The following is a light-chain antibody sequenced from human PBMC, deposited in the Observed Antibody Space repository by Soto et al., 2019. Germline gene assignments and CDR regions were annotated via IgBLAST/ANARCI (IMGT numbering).Light chain of an antibody. V-gene: IGKV3-20*01. CDR3: LLYGYSPRFT. CDR1: QSIPTSY. Sequence: EIVLTQSPGTLSLSAGERATLSCRASQSIPTSYLSWYQKKPGQAPRLLIYGTSTRATGIPDRFSGGGSGTDFILTISGLEPEDFAVYYCLLYGYSPRFTFGQGTKVEIK. J-gene: IGKJ2*01. CDR2: GTS.